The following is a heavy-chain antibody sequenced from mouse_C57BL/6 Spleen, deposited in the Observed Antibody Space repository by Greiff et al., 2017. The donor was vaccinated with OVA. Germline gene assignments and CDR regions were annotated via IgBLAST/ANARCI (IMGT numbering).Heavy chain of an antibody. Sequence: VQLKQSGAELVKPGASVKLSCTASGFNIKDYYMHWVKQRTEQGLEWIGRIDPEDGETKYAPKFQGKATITADTSSNTAYLQLSSLTSEDTAVYYCASSSITTVVADYAMDYWGQGTSVTVSS. CDR2: IDPEDGET. CDR3: ASSSITTVVADYAMDY. V-gene: IGHV14-2*01. D-gene: IGHD1-1*01. CDR1: GFNIKDYY. J-gene: IGHJ4*01.